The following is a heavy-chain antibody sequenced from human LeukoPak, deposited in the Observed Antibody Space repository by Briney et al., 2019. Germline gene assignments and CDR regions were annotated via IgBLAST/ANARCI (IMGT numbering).Heavy chain of an antibody. CDR1: GGSISSYY. V-gene: IGHV4-59*08. CDR2: IYYSGST. CDR3: ARSTGLVFDY. D-gene: IGHD4-17*01. J-gene: IGHJ4*02. Sequence: SETLSLTCSVSGGSISSYYWSWIRQPPGKGLEWIGYIYYSGSTNYNPSLKSRVTISADTSKNQFSLKLSSVTAADTAVYYCARSTGLVFDYWGQGTLVTVSS.